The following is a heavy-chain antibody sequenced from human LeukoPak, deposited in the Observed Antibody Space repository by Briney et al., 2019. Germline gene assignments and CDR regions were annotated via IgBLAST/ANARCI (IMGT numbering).Heavy chain of an antibody. Sequence: ASVKVSCKASGYTFTGYYMHWVRQAPGQGLEWMGWINPNSGGTNYAQKFQGRVTMTRDTSISTAYMELSRLTSDDTAVYYCASLGWFGDRRESYYFDYWGQGTLVTVSS. J-gene: IGHJ4*02. CDR3: ASLGWFGDRRESYYFDY. CDR1: GYTFTGYY. CDR2: INPNSGGT. V-gene: IGHV1-2*02. D-gene: IGHD3-10*01.